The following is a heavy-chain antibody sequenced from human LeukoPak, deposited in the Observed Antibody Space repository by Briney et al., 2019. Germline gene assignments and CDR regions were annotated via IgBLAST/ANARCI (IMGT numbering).Heavy chain of an antibody. CDR3: ARVTTVVSTTQYYFDY. D-gene: IGHD4-17*01. CDR2: IYSGGST. Sequence: ETLSLTCAVYGGSLSGYYWSWVRQAPGKGLEWVSVIYSGGSTYYADSVKGRFTISRDNSKNTLYLQMNSLRAGDTAVYYCARVTTVVSTTQYYFDYWGQGTLVTVSS. CDR1: GGSLSGYY. J-gene: IGHJ4*02. V-gene: IGHV3-66*01.